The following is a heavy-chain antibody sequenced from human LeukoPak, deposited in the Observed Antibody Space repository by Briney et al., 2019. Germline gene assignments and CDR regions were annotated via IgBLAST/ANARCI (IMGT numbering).Heavy chain of an antibody. CDR3: AKDLNYDFWSGLGN. CDR2: IRGSGGGT. J-gene: IGHJ4*02. V-gene: IGHV3-23*01. Sequence: GGSLRLSCAASGFTFSSYAMSWVRQAPGKGLEWVSAIRGSGGGTYYADSVKGRFTISRDNSKNTLYLQMNSLRAEDTAVYYCAKDLNYDFWSGLGNWGQGTLVTVSS. D-gene: IGHD3-3*01. CDR1: GFTFSSYA.